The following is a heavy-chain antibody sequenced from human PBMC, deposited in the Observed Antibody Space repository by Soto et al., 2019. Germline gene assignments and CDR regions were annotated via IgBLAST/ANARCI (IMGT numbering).Heavy chain of an antibody. Sequence: DVQLLESGGGLVQPGGSLRLSCAASGVTFSSYAMSWVRQAPGKGLEWVSAVNPSGDSTYFAASVKGRFTISRDNSKNTFYLQMNSLRAEDTAIYYCAKAVTHSYFDYWGQGILVTGSS. D-gene: IGHD2-21*02. CDR2: VNPSGDST. CDR1: GVTFSSYA. CDR3: AKAVTHSYFDY. V-gene: IGHV3-23*01. J-gene: IGHJ4*02.